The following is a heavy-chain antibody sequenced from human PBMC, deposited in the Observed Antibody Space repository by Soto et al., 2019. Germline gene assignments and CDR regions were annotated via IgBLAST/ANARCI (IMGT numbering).Heavy chain of an antibody. D-gene: IGHD2-15*01. CDR1: GGSFSGYY. CDR3: ATEIIPNCSGGSCSVYNWFDP. J-gene: IGHJ5*02. Sequence: TSETLSLTCAVYGGSFSGYYWSWIRQPPGKGLEWIGEINHSGSTNYNPSLKSRVTISVDTSKNQFSLKLSSVTAADTAVYYCATEIIPNCSGGSCSVYNWFDPWGQGTLVTVSS. CDR2: INHSGST. V-gene: IGHV4-34*01.